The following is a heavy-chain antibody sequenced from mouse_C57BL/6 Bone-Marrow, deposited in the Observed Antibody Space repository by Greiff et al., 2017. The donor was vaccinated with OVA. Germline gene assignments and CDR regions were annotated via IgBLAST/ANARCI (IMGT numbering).Heavy chain of an antibody. V-gene: IGHV1-26*01. D-gene: IGHD1-1*01. Sequence: EVQLQQSGPELVKPGASVKISCKASGYTFTDYYMNWVKQSNGKSLEWIGDINPNNGGTSYNQKFKGKATLTVDKSSSTAYMELRSLTSEDSAVYYCARSSSYEGYFDVWGTGTTVTVSS. CDR1: GYTFTDYY. J-gene: IGHJ1*03. CDR3: ARSSSYEGYFDV. CDR2: INPNNGGT.